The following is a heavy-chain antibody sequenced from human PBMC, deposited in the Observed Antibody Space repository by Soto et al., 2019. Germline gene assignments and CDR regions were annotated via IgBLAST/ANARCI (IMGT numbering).Heavy chain of an antibody. V-gene: IGHV1-46*01. CDR2: INPNSGAT. Sequence: QEQLVQSGAEVKEPGASLKVSCKASGDTFTTNFIHWVRQAPGQGLEWMGRINPNSGATLYAQEFKXRLTLTTDTSTSTVSLDLTGLKPEDSAVYYCASRVLCDMDVWGQGTTVTVSS. CDR3: ASRVLCDMDV. CDR1: GDTFTTNF. J-gene: IGHJ6*02. D-gene: IGHD2-21*01.